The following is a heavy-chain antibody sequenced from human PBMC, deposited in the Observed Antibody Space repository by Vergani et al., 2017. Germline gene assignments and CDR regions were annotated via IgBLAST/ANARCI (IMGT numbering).Heavy chain of an antibody. CDR1: GFTFSDYY. CDR3: ARPGYSSSWYFSPFDY. D-gene: IGHD6-13*01. J-gene: IGHJ4*02. CDR2: ISSSGSTI. V-gene: IGHV3-11*01. Sequence: QVQLVESGGGLVKPGGSLRLSCAASGFTFSDYYMSWIRQAPGKGLGWVSYISSSGSTIYYADSVKGRFTISRDNAKNSLYLQMNRLRAEDTAGYYCARPGYSSSWYFSPFDYWGQGTLVTVSS.